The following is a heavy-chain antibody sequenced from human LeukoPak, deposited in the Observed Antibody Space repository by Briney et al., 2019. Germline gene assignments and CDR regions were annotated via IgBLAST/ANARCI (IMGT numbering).Heavy chain of an antibody. J-gene: IGHJ4*02. Sequence: SETLSLTCTVSGGSISSYYWSWIRQPPGKGLEWIGYIYYSGSTNYNPSLKSRVTISVDTSKNQFSLKLSSVTAADTVVYYCARINKHYDSPGHHFDYWGQGTLVTVSS. CDR3: ARINKHYDSPGHHFDY. CDR1: GGSISSYY. CDR2: IYYSGST. V-gene: IGHV4-59*01. D-gene: IGHD3-22*01.